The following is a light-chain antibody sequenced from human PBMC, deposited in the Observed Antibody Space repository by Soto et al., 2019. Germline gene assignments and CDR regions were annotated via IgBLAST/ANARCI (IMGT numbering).Light chain of an antibody. CDR1: SSDVGVYNF. J-gene: IGLJ1*01. CDR2: EVT. Sequence: QSALTQPPSASGSPGQSVTTSCTGTSSDVGVYNFVSWYQQHPGKAPRLMIYEVTKRPSGVPDRFSGSKSGNTASLTVSGLQAEDEADYYCSSYAGSNSYVFGTGTKLTVL. CDR3: SSYAGSNSYV. V-gene: IGLV2-8*01.